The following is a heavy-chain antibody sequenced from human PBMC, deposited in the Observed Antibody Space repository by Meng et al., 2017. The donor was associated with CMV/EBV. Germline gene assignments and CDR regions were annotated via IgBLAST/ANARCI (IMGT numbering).Heavy chain of an antibody. J-gene: IGHJ5*02. Sequence: EERGPGLVKPSDTLSLSCTGSGGSISSYYWSWIREPAGKGLEWSGRIYTSGSTNYNPSLQRRVTMSVDTSKNQFSLKLSPVTAADTAVYYCARSMVVAGDWFDPWGQGTLVTVSS. CDR3: ARSMVVAGDWFDP. CDR2: IYTSGST. D-gene: IGHD2-15*01. CDR1: GGSISSYY. V-gene: IGHV4-4*07.